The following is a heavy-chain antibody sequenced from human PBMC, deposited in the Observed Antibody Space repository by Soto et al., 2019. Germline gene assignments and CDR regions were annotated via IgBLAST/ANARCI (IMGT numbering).Heavy chain of an antibody. CDR2: IYNSATT. CDR3: GRVVIAAIRHPAFDY. J-gene: IGHJ4*02. V-gene: IGHV4-39*01. CDR1: GGSVNSPNYY. Sequence: SETLSLTCTVSGGSVNSPNYYWGWIRQPPGKGLEWIGSIYNSATTYYNPSLKTRVTISADTSRNQFSLNLRSVTAADTAMYYCGRVVIAAIRHPAFDYWGQGALVTVSP. D-gene: IGHD2-15*01.